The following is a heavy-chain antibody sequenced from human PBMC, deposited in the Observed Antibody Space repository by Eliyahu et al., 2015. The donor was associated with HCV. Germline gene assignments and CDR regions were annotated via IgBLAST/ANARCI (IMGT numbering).Heavy chain of an antibody. CDR1: GFRFDDYA. CDR3: TKPSISNFYGSAFFDS. Sequence: EVQLVESGGGLVQPGRSLRLSCAASGFRFDDYAMHWVRQAPGKGLEWVSAINWNSGTIAYADSVKGRFTISRDNAKNSLYLQMNGLRAEDTAFYYCTKPSISNFYGSAFFDSWGQGTLVTVSS. D-gene: IGHD3-10*01. CDR2: INWNSGTI. J-gene: IGHJ4*02. V-gene: IGHV3-9*01.